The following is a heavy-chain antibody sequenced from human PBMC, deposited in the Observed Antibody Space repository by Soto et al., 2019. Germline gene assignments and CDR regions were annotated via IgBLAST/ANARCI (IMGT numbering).Heavy chain of an antibody. D-gene: IGHD3-10*01. V-gene: IGHV3-23*01. CDR2: ISGSGSIT. J-gene: IGHJ4*02. CDR3: AKDIRGLRGAYYFDN. CDR1: GFSFSSYA. Sequence: GESLKISCAASGFSFSSYAMTWVRQAPGKGLEWVSAISGSGSITYYADSVKGRFTISRDNSKNTLDLQMNSLRAEDTAVYYCAKDIRGLRGAYYFDNWGQGILVTVSS.